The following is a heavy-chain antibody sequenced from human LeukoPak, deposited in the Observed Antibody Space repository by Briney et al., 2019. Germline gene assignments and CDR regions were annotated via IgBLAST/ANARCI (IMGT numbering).Heavy chain of an antibody. J-gene: IGHJ4*02. Sequence: SETLSLTCAVYGGSFSGYYWSWIRQPPGKGLEWIGEINHSGSTNYNPSLKSRVTISVDTSKNQFSLKLSSVTAADTAVYYCARVEYNWNYAYYFDYWGQGTLVTVSS. D-gene: IGHD1-7*01. CDR3: ARVEYNWNYAYYFDY. CDR1: GGSFSGYY. CDR2: INHSGST. V-gene: IGHV4-34*01.